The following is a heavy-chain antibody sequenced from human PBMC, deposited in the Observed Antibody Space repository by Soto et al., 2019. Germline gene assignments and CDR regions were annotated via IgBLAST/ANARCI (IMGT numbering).Heavy chain of an antibody. Sequence: SVKVSCTACGYTFTSYAMHWVRQAPGQRLEWMGWINAGNGNTKYSQKFQGRVTITRDTSASTAYMELSSLRSEDTAVYYCARDTLYYDSSGYPAYWGQGTLVTVSS. CDR2: INAGNGNT. CDR1: GYTFTSYA. V-gene: IGHV1-3*01. CDR3: ARDTLYYDSSGYPAY. D-gene: IGHD3-22*01. J-gene: IGHJ4*02.